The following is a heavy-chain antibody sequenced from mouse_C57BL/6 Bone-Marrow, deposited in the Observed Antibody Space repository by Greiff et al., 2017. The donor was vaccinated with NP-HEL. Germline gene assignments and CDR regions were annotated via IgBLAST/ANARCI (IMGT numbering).Heavy chain of an antibody. V-gene: IGHV1-26*01. CDR1: GYTFTDYY. CDR2: INPNNGGT. J-gene: IGHJ4*01. CDR3: AREVGGSSMDY. D-gene: IGHD3-1*01. Sequence: EVQLQQSGPELVKPGASVKISCKASGYTFTDYYMNWVKQSHGKSLEWIGDINPNNGGTSYNQKFKGKATLTVDKSSSTAYMELRSLTSEDSAVYYCAREVGGSSMDYWGQGTSVTVSS.